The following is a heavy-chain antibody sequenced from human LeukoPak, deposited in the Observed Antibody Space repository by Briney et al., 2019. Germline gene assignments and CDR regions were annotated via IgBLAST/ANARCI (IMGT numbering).Heavy chain of an antibody. CDR2: ISSSGST. D-gene: IGHD3-22*01. J-gene: IGHJ3*02. CDR1: GDSISSGDYY. V-gene: IGHV4-61*02. CDR3: ARGPYSYDSSGACDI. Sequence: SEPLSLTCTVSGDSISSGDYYWSWIRQPAGMGLEWIGRISSSGSTNYNPSLKSRVTISVDPSKNQFSLKLSSVTSADAAVYFCARGPYSYDSSGACDIWGQGTMVTVSS.